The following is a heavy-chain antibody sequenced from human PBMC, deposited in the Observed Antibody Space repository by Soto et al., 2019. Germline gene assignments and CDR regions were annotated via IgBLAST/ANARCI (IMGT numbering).Heavy chain of an antibody. V-gene: IGHV1-69*13. J-gene: IGHJ6*02. CDR1: GGTFSSYA. D-gene: IGHD1-26*01. CDR2: IIPIFGTA. CDR3: ARVFSGSYRNYYYYGMDV. Sequence: SVKVSCKASGGTFSSYAISWVRQAPGQGLEWMGGIIPIFGTANYAQKFQGRVTITADESTSTAYMELSSLRSEDTAVYYCARVFSGSYRNYYYYGMDVWGQGTTVTVSS.